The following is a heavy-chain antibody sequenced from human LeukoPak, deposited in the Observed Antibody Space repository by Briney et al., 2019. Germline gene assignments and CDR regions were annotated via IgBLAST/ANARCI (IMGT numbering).Heavy chain of an antibody. Sequence: ASVKVSCKASGYTFTGYYMHWVRQAPGQGLEWMGWINPNSGGTNYAQKFQGRVTMTRDTSISTACMELSRLRSDDTAVYYCARERPTFGVAARTYYYMDVWGKGTTVTVS. CDR2: INPNSGGT. CDR3: ARERPTFGVAARTYYYMDV. CDR1: GYTFTGYY. D-gene: IGHD3-3*01. J-gene: IGHJ6*03. V-gene: IGHV1-2*02.